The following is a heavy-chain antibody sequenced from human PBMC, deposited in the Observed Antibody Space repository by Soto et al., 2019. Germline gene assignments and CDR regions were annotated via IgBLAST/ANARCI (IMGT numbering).Heavy chain of an antibody. Sequence: QVQLVESGGGVVQPGRSLRLSCAASGFTFSSYGMHWVRQAPGKGLEWVAVIWYDGSNKYYADSVKGRFTISRDNSKNTLYLQMNSLRAEDTAVYYCARDRDYGDPNDAFDIWGQGTMVTVSS. V-gene: IGHV3-33*01. CDR2: IWYDGSNK. CDR1: GFTFSSYG. J-gene: IGHJ3*02. CDR3: ARDRDYGDPNDAFDI. D-gene: IGHD4-17*01.